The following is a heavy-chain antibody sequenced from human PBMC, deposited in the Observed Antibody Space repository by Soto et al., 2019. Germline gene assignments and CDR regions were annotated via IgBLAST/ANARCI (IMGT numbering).Heavy chain of an antibody. CDR2: ISAYNGNT. J-gene: IGHJ3*02. CDR3: ARDRNYYGSGSPTPYDAFDI. V-gene: IGHV1-18*04. D-gene: IGHD3-10*01. CDR1: GYTFTSYG. Sequence: GASVKVSCKASGYTFTSYGISWVRQAPGQGLEWMGWISAYNGNTNYAQKLQGRVTMTTDTSTSTAYMELRSLRSDDTAVYYCARDRNYYGSGSPTPYDAFDIWGQGTMVTVSS.